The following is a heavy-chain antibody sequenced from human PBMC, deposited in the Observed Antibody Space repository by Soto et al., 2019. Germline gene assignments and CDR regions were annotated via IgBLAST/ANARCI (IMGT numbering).Heavy chain of an antibody. CDR3: ARDGGAVAGMDY. V-gene: IGHV3-7*01. CDR1: GLTFSSYW. D-gene: IGHD6-19*01. Sequence: EVQLVESGGGLVQPGGSLRLSCAASGLTFSSYWMSWVRQAPGKGLEWVANIQQDGSEKYYVDSVKGRFTISRDNAKNSLYLQMNSLRAEDTGVYYCARDGGAVAGMDYWGQGTLVTVSS. J-gene: IGHJ4*02. CDR2: IQQDGSEK.